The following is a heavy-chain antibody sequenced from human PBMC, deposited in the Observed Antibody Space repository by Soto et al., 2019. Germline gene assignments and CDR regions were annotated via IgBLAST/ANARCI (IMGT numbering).Heavy chain of an antibody. Sequence: QVQLQESGPGLVKPSQTLSLTCTVSGGSISSGGYYWSWIRQHPGKGLEWIGYIYYSGSTYYNPSLTSRVTISVDTSKNQFSLRLSSVTDADTAVYYCARVCGGDCHYGMDVWGQGTTVTVSS. J-gene: IGHJ6*02. V-gene: IGHV4-31*03. D-gene: IGHD2-21*02. CDR2: IYYSGST. CDR3: ARVCGGDCHYGMDV. CDR1: GGSISSGGYY.